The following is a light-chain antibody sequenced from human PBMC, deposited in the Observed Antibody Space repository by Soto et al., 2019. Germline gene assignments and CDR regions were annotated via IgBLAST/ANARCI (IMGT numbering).Light chain of an antibody. CDR1: QSLSSY. CDR3: QQYNSYPWT. CDR2: DAS. J-gene: IGKJ1*01. V-gene: IGKV1-5*01. Sequence: DIQMTQSPSTLSASVGYRVTITCRASQSLSSYLAWYQQKPGKAPNLLIYDASNLESGVPSRFSGSGSGTEFTLTISSLQPDDFATYYCQQYNSYPWTFGLGTKVDI.